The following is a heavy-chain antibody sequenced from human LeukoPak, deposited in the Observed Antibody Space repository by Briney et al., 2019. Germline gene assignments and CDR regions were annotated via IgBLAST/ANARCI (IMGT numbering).Heavy chain of an antibody. CDR1: GYTFTGYY. CDR3: ARVHDILTGYSLDY. Sequence: ASVKVSCTASGYTFTGYYMHWVRQAPGQGLEWMGWINPNSGGTNYAQKFQGRVTMTRDTSISTAYMELSRLRSDDTAVYYCARVHDILTGYSLDYWGQGTLVTVSS. V-gene: IGHV1-2*02. J-gene: IGHJ4*02. D-gene: IGHD3-9*01. CDR2: INPNSGGT.